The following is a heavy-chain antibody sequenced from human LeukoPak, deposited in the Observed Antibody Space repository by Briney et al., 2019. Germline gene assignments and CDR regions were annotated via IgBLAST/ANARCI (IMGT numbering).Heavy chain of an antibody. V-gene: IGHV1-8*03. D-gene: IGHD6-19*01. CDR1: GYTFTSYG. Sequence: ASVKVSCKASGYTFTSYGISWVRQAPGQGLEWMGWMNPNSGNTGYAQKFQGRVTITRNTSISTAYMELSSLRSDDTAVYYCARSLRSSWFGGYSSGWYEGYYYYYYMDVWGKGTTVTVFS. J-gene: IGHJ6*03. CDR2: MNPNSGNT. CDR3: ARSLRSSWFGGYSSGWYEGYYYYYYMDV.